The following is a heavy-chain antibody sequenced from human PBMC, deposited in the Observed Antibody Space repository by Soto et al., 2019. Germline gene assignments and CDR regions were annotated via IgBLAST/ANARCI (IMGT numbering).Heavy chain of an antibody. J-gene: IGHJ5*02. Sequence: PSETLSLTCTVSGGSISSGDYHWGWFRQPPGKGLEWIGYIYYSGSTYYNPSLKSRATISVDTSKNQFSLNLNSVTAADTAVYYCARDSTIFGVVHNWFDPWGQGTLVTVSS. D-gene: IGHD3-3*01. V-gene: IGHV4-30-4*01. CDR2: IYYSGST. CDR1: GGSISSGDYH. CDR3: ARDSTIFGVVHNWFDP.